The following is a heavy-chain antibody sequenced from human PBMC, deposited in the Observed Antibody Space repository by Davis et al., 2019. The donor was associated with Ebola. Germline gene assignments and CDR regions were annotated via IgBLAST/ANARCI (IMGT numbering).Heavy chain of an antibody. V-gene: IGHV3-23*01. CDR1: VITFSSYA. D-gene: IGHD2-2*01. CDR3: ARGFLPTAQIDY. J-gene: IGHJ4*02. CDR2: LGTSADT. Sequence: GGSLRLSCTDSVITFSSYAMTWVRQAPGKGLEWVSTLGTSADTYYADSVKGRFTISRDNSKNTLYLQMNSLRTEDTAVYYCARGFLPTAQIDYWGQGTRVTVSS.